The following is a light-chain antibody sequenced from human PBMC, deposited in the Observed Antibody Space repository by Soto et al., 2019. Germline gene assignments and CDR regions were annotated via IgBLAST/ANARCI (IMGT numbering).Light chain of an antibody. V-gene: IGKV3-15*01. Sequence: EIVMTQSPATLSVSPGERATLSCRASQSVSSNLAWYQQKPGQAPRLLIYGASTRATGIPARFSGSGSGTEFTLTISSRQSEDFAVYYCQQYNNWHQTFGQGTKVEIK. CDR3: QQYNNWHQT. CDR1: QSVSSN. CDR2: GAS. J-gene: IGKJ1*01.